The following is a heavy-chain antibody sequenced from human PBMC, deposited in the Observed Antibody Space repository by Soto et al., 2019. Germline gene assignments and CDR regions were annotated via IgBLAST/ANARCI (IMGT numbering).Heavy chain of an antibody. D-gene: IGHD3-22*01. V-gene: IGHV2-5*02. J-gene: IGHJ4*02. CDR1: GFSLSTSGVG. CDR3: AHIYDSSGYSPY. CDR2: IYWDDYK. Sequence: QITLKESGPTLVKPTQTLTLTCTFSGFSLSTSGVGVGWIRQPPGKALEWLAVIYWDDYKRYSPSLKSRLTITKDTSKNQVVLTMNNMDPVDTATYYCAHIYDSSGYSPYWGQGTRVTVSS.